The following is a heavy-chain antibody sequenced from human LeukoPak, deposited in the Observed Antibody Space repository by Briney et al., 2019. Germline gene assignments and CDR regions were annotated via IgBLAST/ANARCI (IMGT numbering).Heavy chain of an antibody. V-gene: IGHV3-23*01. CDR2: ISASGGST. CDR3: AKQWAPAAATDAFDI. Sequence: PGGSLRLSCAASGFTFSTYAVSWVRQAPGKGLEWVSTISASGGSTYYADSVKGRFTISRDNSKNTLYLQMNSLRAEDTAVYYCAKQWAPAAATDAFDIWGQGTMVIVSS. J-gene: IGHJ3*02. CDR1: GFTFSTYA. D-gene: IGHD2-2*01.